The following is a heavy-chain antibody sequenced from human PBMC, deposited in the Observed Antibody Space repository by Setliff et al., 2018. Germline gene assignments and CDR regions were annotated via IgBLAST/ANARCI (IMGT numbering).Heavy chain of an antibody. J-gene: IGHJ4*02. D-gene: IGHD3-10*01. CDR2: IHTSGST. Sequence: SETLSLTCTVSGGSISSYYWSWIRQPPGKGLEWIGYIHTSGSTNYNPSLKSRVTISVDTSKNQFSLKLSSVTAADTAVYYCARGSYYGSGSYYFDYWGQGTLVTVSS. CDR1: GGSISSYY. V-gene: IGHV4-4*08. CDR3: ARGSYYGSGSYYFDY.